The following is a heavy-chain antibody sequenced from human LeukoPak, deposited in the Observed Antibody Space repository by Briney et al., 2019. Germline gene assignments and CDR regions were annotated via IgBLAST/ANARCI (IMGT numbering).Heavy chain of an antibody. D-gene: IGHD2-21*02. Sequence: SVKVSCKASGGTFSSYGISWVRQAPGQGLEWMGGIIPIFGTANYAQKFQGRVTITTDESTSTACMELSSLRSEDTAVYYCARTYCGGDCYNYFDYWGQGTLVTVSS. CDR1: GGTFSSYG. CDR3: ARTYCGGDCYNYFDY. CDR2: IIPIFGTA. J-gene: IGHJ4*02. V-gene: IGHV1-69*05.